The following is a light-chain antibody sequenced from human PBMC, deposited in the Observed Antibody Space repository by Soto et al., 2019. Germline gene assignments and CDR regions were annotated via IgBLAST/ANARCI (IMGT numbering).Light chain of an antibody. CDR2: GNS. J-gene: IGLJ2*01. CDR1: SSNIGAGYD. Sequence: QSVLTQPTSVSGAPGQRVTISCTGSSSNIGAGYDVHWYQQLPGTAPKLLIYGNSNRPSGVPDRFSGSKSGTSASLAITGLQAEDEADYYCQSYDSSHVVFGGGTKLTVL. CDR3: QSYDSSHVV. V-gene: IGLV1-40*01.